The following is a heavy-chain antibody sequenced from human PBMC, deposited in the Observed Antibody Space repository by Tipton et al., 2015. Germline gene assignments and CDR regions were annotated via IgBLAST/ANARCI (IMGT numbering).Heavy chain of an antibody. D-gene: IGHD6-13*01. J-gene: IGHJ2*01. V-gene: IGHV4-34*01. Sequence: TLSLTCAVEGGSFSYHYWSWIRQPPGKALEWTGEIYPTTSTNYNPSLKSRVDMSVDMSKKQVSLSLTSVTAADTAVYYCARGPAAAGNSYFDIWGRGTLVTVSS. CDR3: ARGPAAAGNSYFDI. CDR2: IYPTTST. CDR1: GGSFSYHY.